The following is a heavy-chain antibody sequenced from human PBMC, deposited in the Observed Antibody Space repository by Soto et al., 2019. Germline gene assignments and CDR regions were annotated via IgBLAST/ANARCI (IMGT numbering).Heavy chain of an antibody. CDR2: IKTDGTDT. CDR3: ARPRTSDWAYDI. V-gene: IGHV3-74*01. D-gene: IGHD3-9*01. CDR1: GFTFSSYW. J-gene: IGHJ3*02. Sequence: EVQLVGSGGGLVQPGGSLRLSCAASGFTFSSYWMHWVRKAPGKGLVWVSRIKTDGTDTHYADSVKGRFTISRDNAKNTLYLQMNSLRGEDTAVYYCARPRTSDWAYDIWGQGTMVIVSS.